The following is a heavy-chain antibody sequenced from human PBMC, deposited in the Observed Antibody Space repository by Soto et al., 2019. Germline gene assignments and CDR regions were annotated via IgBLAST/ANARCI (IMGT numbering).Heavy chain of an antibody. CDR1: GFTFSSYA. V-gene: IGHV3-23*01. J-gene: IGHJ4*02. CDR3: ASGGHIVVVTAIPADFDY. Sequence: GGSLRLSCAASGFTFSSYAMSWVRQAPGKGLEWVSAISGSGGSTYYADSVKGRFTISRDNSKNTLYLQMNSLRAEDTAVYDFASGGHIVVVTAIPADFDYWGQGTLVTVSS. D-gene: IGHD2-21*02. CDR2: ISGSGGST.